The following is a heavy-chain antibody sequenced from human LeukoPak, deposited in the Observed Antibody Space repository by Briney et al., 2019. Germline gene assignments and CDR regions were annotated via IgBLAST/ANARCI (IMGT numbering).Heavy chain of an antibody. CDR1: GFTVSSNY. V-gene: IGHV3-53*01. CDR2: IYSGGST. Sequence: GGSLRLSCAASGFTVSSNYMSWVRQAPGKGLEWVSVIYSGGSTYYADSVKGRFTISRDNSKNTLYLQMNSLRAEDTVVYYCARAADYSDSSGQLDYWGQGTLVTVSS. J-gene: IGHJ4*02. D-gene: IGHD3-22*01. CDR3: ARAADYSDSSGQLDY.